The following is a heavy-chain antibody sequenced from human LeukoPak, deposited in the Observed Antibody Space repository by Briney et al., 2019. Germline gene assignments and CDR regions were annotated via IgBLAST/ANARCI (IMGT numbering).Heavy chain of an antibody. CDR2: IYYSGST. CDR1: GGSISSSSYF. V-gene: IGHV4-39*01. Sequence: SETLSLTCTVSGGSISSSSYFWGWIRQPPGKGLEWIGSIYYSGSTYYNTSLKSRVTISVDTSKNQFPLKLSSVTAADTSVYFCARGSSGWYIFDYWGQGTLVTVSS. J-gene: IGHJ4*02. D-gene: IGHD6-19*01. CDR3: ARGSSGWYIFDY.